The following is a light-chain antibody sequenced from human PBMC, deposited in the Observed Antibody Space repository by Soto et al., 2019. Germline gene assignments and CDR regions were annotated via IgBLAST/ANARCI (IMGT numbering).Light chain of an antibody. CDR2: AAS. CDR3: QQYTDWPWGT. V-gene: IGKV1-8*01. J-gene: IGKJ4*01. Sequence: AIRMTQSPSSFSASTGDRVTITCRASQGISSYLAWYQQKPGKAPKLLIYAASTLQSGVPSRFSGSGSGTDFTLTISCLQSEDFATYYCQQYTDWPWGTFGGGTKVGIK. CDR1: QGISSY.